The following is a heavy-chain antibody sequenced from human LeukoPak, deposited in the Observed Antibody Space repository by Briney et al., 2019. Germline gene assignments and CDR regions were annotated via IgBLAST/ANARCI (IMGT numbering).Heavy chain of an antibody. CDR1: GGTFSSYA. D-gene: IGHD5-18*01. CDR2: IIPILGIA. Sequence: GASVKVSFKASGGTFSSYAISWVRQAPGQGLEWMGRIIPILGIANYAQKFQGRVTITADKPTSTAYMELSSLRSEDTAVYYCARVDTAMVIDYWGQGTLVTVSS. J-gene: IGHJ4*02. CDR3: ARVDTAMVIDY. V-gene: IGHV1-69*04.